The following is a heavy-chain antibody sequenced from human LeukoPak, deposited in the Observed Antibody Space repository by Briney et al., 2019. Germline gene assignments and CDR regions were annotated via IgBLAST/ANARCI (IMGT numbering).Heavy chain of an antibody. V-gene: IGHV3-7*01. CDR1: GFTFSSYW. D-gene: IGHD2-15*01. Sequence: GALRLSCAASGFTFSSYWMSWVRQAPGKGLEWVANIKQDGSEKYYVDSVKGRFTISRDNAKNSLYLQMNSLRAEDTAVYYCARDLRSGGSCYADYWGQGTLVTVSS. CDR2: IKQDGSEK. J-gene: IGHJ4*02. CDR3: ARDLRSGGSCYADY.